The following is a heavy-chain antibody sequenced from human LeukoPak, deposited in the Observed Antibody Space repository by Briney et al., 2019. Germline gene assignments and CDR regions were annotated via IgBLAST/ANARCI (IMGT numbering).Heavy chain of an antibody. CDR2: ISYDGSNK. J-gene: IGHJ4*01. V-gene: IGHV3-30*18. CDR3: AKGGPYGAGSYPDY. D-gene: IGHD3-10*01. Sequence: PGRSLRLSCAASGFTFSSYGMHWVRQAPGEGLEWVAVISYDGSNKYYADSVKGRFTISRDNSKNTLYLQVNSMRAEDTAVYYCAKGGPYGAGSYPDYWGQGTLVTVSS. CDR1: GFTFSSYG.